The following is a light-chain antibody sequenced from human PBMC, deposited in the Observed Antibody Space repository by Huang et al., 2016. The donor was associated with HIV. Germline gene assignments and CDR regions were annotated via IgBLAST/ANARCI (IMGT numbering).Light chain of an antibody. J-gene: IGKJ2*01. CDR3: QQSYGALVYT. CDR2: GAS. Sequence: DTQMTQSPSSLSAFVGDSVTITCRARQSISSYLNWYQQKPGKAPKLLIYGASNLQSGVPSRFSGSGSGTDFTLTISSLQPEDFATYYCQQSYGALVYTFGQGTKLEI. V-gene: IGKV1-39*01. CDR1: QSISSY.